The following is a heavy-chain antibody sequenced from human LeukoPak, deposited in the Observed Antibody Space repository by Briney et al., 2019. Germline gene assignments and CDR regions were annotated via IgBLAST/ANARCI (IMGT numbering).Heavy chain of an antibody. D-gene: IGHD2/OR15-2a*01. CDR3: AKEGPPFLGHWFDP. CDR1: GFTFSSYA. CDR2: ISGSGGST. Sequence: PGGSLRLSCAASGFTFSSYAMSWVRQAPGKGLEWVSAISGSGGSTYYADSVNGRFTISRDNSKNTLYLHMNSRRAEDTAVYYCAKEGPPFLGHWFDPWGQGTLVTVSS. V-gene: IGHV3-23*01. J-gene: IGHJ5*02.